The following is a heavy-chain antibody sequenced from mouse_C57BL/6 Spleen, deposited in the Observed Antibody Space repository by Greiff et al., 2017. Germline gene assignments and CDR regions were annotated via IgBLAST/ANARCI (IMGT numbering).Heavy chain of an antibody. J-gene: IGHJ4*01. Sequence: QVQLQQPGAELVRPGSSVKLSCKASGYTFTSYWMDWVKQRPGQGLEWIGNIDPSDSETHYNQKFKDKATLTVDKSSSTAYMQLSSLTSEDSAVYYCARNSPHYYAMDYWGQGTSVTVSS. CDR1: GYTFTSYW. V-gene: IGHV1-61*01. CDR3: ARNSPHYYAMDY. CDR2: IDPSDSET.